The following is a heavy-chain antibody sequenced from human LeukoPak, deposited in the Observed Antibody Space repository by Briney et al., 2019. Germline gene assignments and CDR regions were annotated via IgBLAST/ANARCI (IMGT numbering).Heavy chain of an antibody. CDR1: GFTFRNYG. D-gene: IGHD3-10*01. Sequence: GGSLRLSCAASGFTFRNYGMNWVRQAPGKGLEWVSLMSGSGARTYYADSGKGRFTISRDNSKNTLYLHMNSLRAEDTAVYYCAKDLRGFGELLSTNDYWGQGTLVTVSS. J-gene: IGHJ4*02. V-gene: IGHV3-23*01. CDR2: MSGSGART. CDR3: AKDLRGFGELLSTNDY.